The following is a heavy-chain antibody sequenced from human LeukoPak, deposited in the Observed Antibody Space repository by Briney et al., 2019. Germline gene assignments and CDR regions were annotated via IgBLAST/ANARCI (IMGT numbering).Heavy chain of an antibody. CDR2: ISSSGSTI. J-gene: IGHJ6*03. D-gene: IGHD5-12*01. CDR1: GFTFSSYE. V-gene: IGHV3-48*03. Sequence: GGSLRLSCAASGFTFSSYEMNWVRQAPGKGLGWVSYISSSGSTIYYADSVKGRFTISRDNSKNTLYLQMNSLRAEDTAVYYCAKAPTLATIFYYYYMDVWGKGTTVTVSS. CDR3: AKAPTLATIFYYYYMDV.